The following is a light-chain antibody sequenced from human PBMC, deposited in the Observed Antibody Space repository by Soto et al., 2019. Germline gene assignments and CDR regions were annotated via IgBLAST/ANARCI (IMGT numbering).Light chain of an antibody. CDR1: QGIRND. Sequence: AIQMTQSPSSLSASVGDRVTITCRASQGIRNDLGWYQQKPGKAPKLLIYAASSLQSGVPSRFSGSGSGTDLTINISSLQPEDCETYDGLQDYNYPLTFGGGTKVDIK. CDR2: AAS. J-gene: IGKJ4*01. CDR3: LQDYNYPLT. V-gene: IGKV1-6*01.